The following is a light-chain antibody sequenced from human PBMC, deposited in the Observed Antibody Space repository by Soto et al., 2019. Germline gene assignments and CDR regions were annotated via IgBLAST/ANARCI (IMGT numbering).Light chain of an antibody. CDR2: ATS. CDR1: QTISSF. Sequence: DIQMTQSPSFLSASLGDRVTITCRASQTISSFLYWYHQRPGKAPKLLIYATSNLHSGVPSRFSGAGSGTDFTLTINSLQPEDFATYYCQQSYSTPYTFRQGTKL. J-gene: IGKJ2*01. V-gene: IGKV1-39*01. CDR3: QQSYSTPYT.